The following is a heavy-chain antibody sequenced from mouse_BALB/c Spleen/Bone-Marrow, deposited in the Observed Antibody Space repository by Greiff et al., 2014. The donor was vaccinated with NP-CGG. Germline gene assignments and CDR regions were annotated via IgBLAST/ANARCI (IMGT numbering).Heavy chain of an antibody. CDR3: ARGGGYYYAMDY. Sequence: EVKLMESGGGLVKPGGSLKLSCAASGFTFSSYAMSWVRQTPEKRLEWVASISSGGSTYYPDSVKGRFTISRDNARNILYPQMSSLRSEDTAMYYCARGGGYYYAMDYWGQGTSVTVSS. J-gene: IGHJ4*01. CDR1: GFTFSSYA. V-gene: IGHV5-6-5*01. CDR2: ISSGGST.